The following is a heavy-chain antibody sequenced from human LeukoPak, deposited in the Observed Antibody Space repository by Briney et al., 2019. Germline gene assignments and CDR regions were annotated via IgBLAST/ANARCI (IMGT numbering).Heavy chain of an antibody. CDR2: IYDSGTT. D-gene: IGHD1-1*01. CDR3: ARHFDGPHPEGNSRLKWFDP. CDR1: SASISSYN. J-gene: IGHJ5*02. V-gene: IGHV4-59*08. Sequence: ETLSLTCTDTSASISSYNWSRIRQPPGKEQKWIGCIYDSGTTYYNPSLKSRVTISMDTSKNQLSLKLSSVTAADTAVFYCARHFDGPHPEGNSRLKWFDPWGQGTLATVSS.